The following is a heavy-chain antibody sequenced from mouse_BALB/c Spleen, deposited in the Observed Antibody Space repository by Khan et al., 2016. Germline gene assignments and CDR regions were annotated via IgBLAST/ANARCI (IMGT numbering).Heavy chain of an antibody. CDR3: AKVLRRGYYFDS. J-gene: IGHJ2*01. CDR1: GYTFTDYE. D-gene: IGHD2-4*01. CDR2: IHPGGGGS. V-gene: IGHV1-15*01. Sequence: QVQLQQSGAELVRPGASVKLSCKALGYTFTDYEMHWVKQTPVHGLEWIGAIHPGGGGSAYNQKFKVRATLTADKSSSTAYMELSSLTSEDSAVYYCAKVLRRGYYFDSWGQGTTLTVSS.